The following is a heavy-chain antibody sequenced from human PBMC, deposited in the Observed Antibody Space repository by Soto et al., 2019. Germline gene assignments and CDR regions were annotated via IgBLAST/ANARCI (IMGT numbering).Heavy chain of an antibody. CDR2: IYYSGST. CDR1: NGSVSSGSYY. D-gene: IGHD6-6*01. Sequence: PSETLSLTCTVSNGSVSSGSYYWNWIRQPPGKGLEWIGYIYYSGSTNYNSSLKSRVTISVDTSKNQFYLNLSSVTAADTAVYNCARVGSSSGWFDPWGQGTLVTVSS. V-gene: IGHV4-61*01. J-gene: IGHJ5*02. CDR3: ARVGSSSGWFDP.